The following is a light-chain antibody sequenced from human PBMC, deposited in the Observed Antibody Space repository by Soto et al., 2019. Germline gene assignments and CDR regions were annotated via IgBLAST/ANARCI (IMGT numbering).Light chain of an antibody. Sequence: VVVTQSPGTLSLSPGERATLSCRASESVSSNYLAWYQQKPGQAPRLLIYGASTRATGIPARFSGSGSGTEFTLTISSLQSEDVAVYYCQQYNKWPPITFGQGTRLEIK. CDR1: ESVSSN. CDR3: QQYNKWPPIT. J-gene: IGKJ5*01. CDR2: GAS. V-gene: IGKV3-15*01.